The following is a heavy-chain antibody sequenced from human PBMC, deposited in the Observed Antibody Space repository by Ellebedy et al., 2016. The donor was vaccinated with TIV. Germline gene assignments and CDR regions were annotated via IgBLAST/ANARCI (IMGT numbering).Heavy chain of an antibody. CDR3: ARVESWPPQHYFDS. CDR1: GFTFSSYP. CDR2: ISSDGSIT. J-gene: IGHJ4*02. V-gene: IGHV3-74*01. Sequence: GGSLRLXXAASGFTFSSYPMTWVRQAPGKGLVWVSRISSDGSITNYADSVKGRFTISRDNGKNTLYLQMNNLRVEDTAVYFCARVESWPPQHYFDSWGQGTLVTVSS.